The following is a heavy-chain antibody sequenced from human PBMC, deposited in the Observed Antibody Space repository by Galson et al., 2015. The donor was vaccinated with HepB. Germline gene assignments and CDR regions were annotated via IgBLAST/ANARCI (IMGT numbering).Heavy chain of an antibody. J-gene: IGHJ4*02. V-gene: IGHV1-69*04. CDR1: GGIFSSYA. Sequence: SVKVSCKASGGIFSSYAISWVRQAPGQGLEWVGRIIPILGIANYAQKFQGRVTITADKSTSTAYMELSSLRSEDTAVYYRARALVWEDIVAILDYWGQGTLVTVSS. CDR2: IIPILGIA. D-gene: IGHD2-15*01. CDR3: ARALVWEDIVAILDY.